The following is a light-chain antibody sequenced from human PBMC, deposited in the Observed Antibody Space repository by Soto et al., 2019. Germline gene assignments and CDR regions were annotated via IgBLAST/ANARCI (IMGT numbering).Light chain of an antibody. Sequence: QSVLTQPPSVSGAPGQRVTIFCTGSSSNIGARNVVHWYQQLPGTAPKLLIYANSNRPSGVPDRFSGSKSGNTASLTVSGLQAEDEADYYCSSYAGSNIFGGGTQLTVL. CDR3: SSYAGSNI. J-gene: IGLJ2*01. CDR1: SSNIGARNV. CDR2: ANS. V-gene: IGLV1-40*01.